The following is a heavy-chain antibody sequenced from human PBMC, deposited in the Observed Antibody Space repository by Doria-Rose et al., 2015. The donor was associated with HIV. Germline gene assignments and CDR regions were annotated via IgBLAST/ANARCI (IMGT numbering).Heavy chain of an antibody. J-gene: IGHJ4*02. Sequence: QVTLKESGPVLVKPTETPTLTCTVSGVSLSSPGMGVSWIRQPPGKALEWLANMFPDDERSYKTSLKSRLNISRGTSKCQVVLTMTDMDPVDTATYYCARIKSSRWYHKYYFDFWGQGTLVIVSA. D-gene: IGHD6-13*01. CDR1: GVSLSSPGMG. CDR3: ARIKSSRWYHKYYFDF. V-gene: IGHV2-26*01. CDR2: MFPDDER.